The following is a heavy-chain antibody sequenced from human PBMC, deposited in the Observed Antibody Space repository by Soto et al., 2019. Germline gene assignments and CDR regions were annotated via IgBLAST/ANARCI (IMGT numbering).Heavy chain of an antibody. CDR2: IYYSGST. J-gene: IGHJ3*02. Sequence: SETLSLTCTVSGCSISSYYWSRIRQPPGKGLEWIGYIYYSGSTNYNPSLKSRVTISVDTSKNQFSLKLSSVTAADTAVYYCARVAESPDYYDSSGYYYLGAFDIWGQGTMVTVSS. CDR1: GCSISSYY. CDR3: ARVAESPDYYDSSGYYYLGAFDI. V-gene: IGHV4-59*01. D-gene: IGHD3-22*01.